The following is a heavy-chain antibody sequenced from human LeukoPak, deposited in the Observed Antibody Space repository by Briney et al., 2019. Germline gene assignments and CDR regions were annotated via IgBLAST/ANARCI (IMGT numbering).Heavy chain of an antibody. D-gene: IGHD1-1*01. CDR1: GGSFSTYY. Sequence: SETLSLTCAVYGGSFSTYYWSWIRQSPGKGLEWIAEINHRGDTNYNPSVKSRVTISVDTSKNQFSLKITSLTAADTAVYYCARGPTISETGYFDYWSQGTLVTVSS. J-gene: IGHJ4*03. CDR2: INHRGDT. CDR3: ARGPTISETGYFDY. V-gene: IGHV4-34*01.